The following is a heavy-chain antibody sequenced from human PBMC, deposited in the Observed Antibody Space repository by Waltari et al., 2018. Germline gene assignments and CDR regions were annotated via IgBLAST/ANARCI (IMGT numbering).Heavy chain of an antibody. CDR3: ARILKEWRWEVDYFDY. J-gene: IGHJ4*02. D-gene: IGHD1-26*01. Sequence: QVTLKESGPVLVKPTETLTLTCTVSGVSLSNARLGVSWIRHPPGKALEWLAHIFSNDEKSYSTSRKSRLTISQDTSKSQVFLTITNMDPVDTATYYCARILKEWRWEVDYFDYWGQGTLVTVSS. CDR1: GVSLSNARLG. V-gene: IGHV2-26*01. CDR2: IFSNDEK.